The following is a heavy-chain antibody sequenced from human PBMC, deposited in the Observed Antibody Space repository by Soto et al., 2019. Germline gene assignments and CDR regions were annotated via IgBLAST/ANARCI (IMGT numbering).Heavy chain of an antibody. CDR3: ARLKQDYAVS. J-gene: IGHJ4*02. D-gene: IGHD3-16*01. CDR2: MNPNSGNT. Sequence: ASVKVSCKASGYTFTSYDINWVRQATGQGLEWMGWMNPNSGNTAYAQKFQGRVTMTRNTSISTAYMELSSLRSEDTAVYYCARLKQDYAVSRGQRTPVTVSS. CDR1: GYTFTSYD. V-gene: IGHV1-8*01.